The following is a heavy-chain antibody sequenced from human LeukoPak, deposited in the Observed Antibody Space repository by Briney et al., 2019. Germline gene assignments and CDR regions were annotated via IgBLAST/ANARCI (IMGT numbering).Heavy chain of an antibody. V-gene: IGHV4-59*11. J-gene: IGHJ6*03. CDR3: ARVAYSSSWYNSYYYYMDV. D-gene: IGHD6-13*01. CDR2: IYYSGST. Sequence: SETLSLTCTVSGGSISSHYWGWIRQPPGKGLEWIGYIYYSGSTNYNPSLKSRVTISVDTSKNQFSLKLSSVTAADTAVYYCARVAYSSSWYNSYYYYMDVWGKGTTVTVSS. CDR1: GGSISSHY.